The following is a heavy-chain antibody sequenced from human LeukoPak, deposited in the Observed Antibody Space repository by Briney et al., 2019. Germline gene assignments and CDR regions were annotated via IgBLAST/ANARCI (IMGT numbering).Heavy chain of an antibody. CDR2: IGMGDDT. CDR3: AKGFYGSGSSYFDA. J-gene: IGHJ4*02. V-gene: IGHV3-23*01. Sequence: GGSLRLSCAASEFTFSSYWMHWVRHAPGKGLEWVSAIGMGDDTYYADTVRGRFTISRDNSKNTLFLQMNSLSAADTAIYFCAKGFYGSGSSYFDAWGQGTLVFVSS. D-gene: IGHD3-10*01. CDR1: EFTFSSYW.